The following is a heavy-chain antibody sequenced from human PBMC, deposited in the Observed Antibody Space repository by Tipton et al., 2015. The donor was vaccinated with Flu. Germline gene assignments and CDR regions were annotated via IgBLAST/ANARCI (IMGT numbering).Heavy chain of an antibody. CDR2: TNWKGNTA. V-gene: IGHV3-9*01. Sequence: SLRLSCVASGFTFDDYSMHWVRQSPGKGLEWVAGTNWKGNTAGYADSVRGRFTISRDNGKNSLYLQMDGLRGDDTAVYYCAKGNKMDASMDYYYHHGMDVWGHGASVTVSS. CDR1: GFTFDDYS. CDR3: AKGNKMDASMDYYYHHGMDV. J-gene: IGHJ6*02. D-gene: IGHD5-18*01.